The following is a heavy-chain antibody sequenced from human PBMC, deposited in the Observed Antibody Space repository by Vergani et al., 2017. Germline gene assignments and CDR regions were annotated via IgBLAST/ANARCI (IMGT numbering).Heavy chain of an antibody. CDR3: ARGITVVRGASGY. Sequence: QVQLVQSGAEVGKPGASVKLSCKSSGYIFNSYYIHWVRQAPGQGLEWMGWLNPKSGNTGHAQKFQGRVTMTRNTSISTAYMELSSLRSDDTAVYYCARGITVVRGASGYWGQGTLVTVSS. CDR1: GYIFNSYY. CDR2: LNPKSGNT. D-gene: IGHD3-10*01. J-gene: IGHJ4*02. V-gene: IGHV1-8*02.